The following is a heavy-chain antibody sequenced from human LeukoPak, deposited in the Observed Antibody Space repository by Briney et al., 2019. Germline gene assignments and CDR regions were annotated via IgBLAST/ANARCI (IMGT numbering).Heavy chain of an antibody. CDR1: GYTFTSYH. D-gene: IGHD2-8*01. Sequence: ASVKVSFTASGYTFTSYHMHWVRQAPGQGLEWMGKINRSGGSTTYAQKFQGRVTITRDTSTSTVYMELSSLRSEDTAVYYCARDYVDDIPMIKDYWGQGTLVTVSS. J-gene: IGHJ4*02. CDR3: ARDYVDDIPMIKDY. CDR2: INRSGGST. V-gene: IGHV1-46*01.